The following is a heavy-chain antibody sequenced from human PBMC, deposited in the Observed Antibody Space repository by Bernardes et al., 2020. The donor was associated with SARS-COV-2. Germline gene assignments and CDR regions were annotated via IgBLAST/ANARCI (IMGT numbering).Heavy chain of an antibody. D-gene: IGHD2-15*01. J-gene: IGHJ6*02. Sequence: ASVKVSCQASGYNFTGYDMKWVRQAPGQGLEWMGWIRPNNGHTNYAQKFQGRVTMTTDTSTSTAYMELKSLRSDDTDVYYCLGVLYYYAIDVWGQGTTVTVS. CDR3: LGVLYYYAIDV. CDR2: IRPNNGHT. CDR1: GYNFTGYD. V-gene: IGHV1-18*04.